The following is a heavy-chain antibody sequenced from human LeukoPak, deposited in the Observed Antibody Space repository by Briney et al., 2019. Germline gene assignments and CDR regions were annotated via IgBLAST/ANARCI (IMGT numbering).Heavy chain of an antibody. J-gene: IGHJ4*02. CDR3: ARDSGGNSY. D-gene: IGHD2-21*02. V-gene: IGHV3-9*01. Sequence: GGSLRLSCAASGFTFDDYAMHWVRQAPGKGLEWVSGISWNSGSIGYADSVKGRFTISRDNAKNSLYLQMNSLRAEDTALYYCARDSGGNSYWGQGTLVTVSS. CDR2: ISWNSGSI. CDR1: GFTFDDYA.